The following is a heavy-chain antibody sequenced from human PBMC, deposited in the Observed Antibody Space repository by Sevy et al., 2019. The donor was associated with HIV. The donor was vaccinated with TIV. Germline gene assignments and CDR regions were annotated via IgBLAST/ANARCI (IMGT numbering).Heavy chain of an antibody. V-gene: IGHV3-48*02. Sequence: GGSLRLSCAASGFRFRDYRMNWVRQAPGKGLEWVSYITSSSNTINYADSVKGRFTISRDNGRNPLYLQINSLRNEDTAVYYCARDRGRGEVALDLWGQGTLVTVSS. D-gene: IGHD3-10*01. J-gene: IGHJ5*02. CDR3: ARDRGRGEVALDL. CDR1: GFRFRDYR. CDR2: ITSSSNTI.